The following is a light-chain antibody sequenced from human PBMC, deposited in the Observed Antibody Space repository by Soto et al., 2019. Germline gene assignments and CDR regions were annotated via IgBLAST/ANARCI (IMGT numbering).Light chain of an antibody. V-gene: IGKV1-9*01. J-gene: IGKJ5*01. CDR3: QQYANSPIT. CDR1: QGVSRY. Sequence: IQLTQSPSSLSASVGDSVTITCRASQGVSRYLSWYQQKPGRAPILLISAASTLQSGVPARFSGSGSGTDFTLSITSLQPEDFAVYYCQQYANSPITFGQGTRLEIK. CDR2: AAS.